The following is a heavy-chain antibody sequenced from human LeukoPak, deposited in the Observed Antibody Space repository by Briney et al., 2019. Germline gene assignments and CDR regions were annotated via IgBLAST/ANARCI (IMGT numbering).Heavy chain of an antibody. Sequence: GGSLRLSCAASGFTFSDYYMSWIRQAPGKGLEWVSYISSSGSTIYYADSVKGRFTISRDNAKNSLYLQMNSLRAEDTAVYYCARALWFGEYAFDYWGQGTLVTVSP. CDR2: ISSSGSTI. V-gene: IGHV3-11*01. D-gene: IGHD3-10*01. CDR3: ARALWFGEYAFDY. J-gene: IGHJ4*02. CDR1: GFTFSDYY.